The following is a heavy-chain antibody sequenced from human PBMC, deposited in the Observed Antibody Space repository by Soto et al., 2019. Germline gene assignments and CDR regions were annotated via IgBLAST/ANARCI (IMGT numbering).Heavy chain of an antibody. CDR3: AKAKYSGYDISLNFDY. J-gene: IGHJ4*02. CDR1: GFTFSSYA. D-gene: IGHD5-12*01. CDR2: ISGSGGST. Sequence: EVQLLESGGGLVQPGGSLRLSCAVSGFTFSSYAMSWVRQAPGKGLEWVSGISGSGGSTYYADSVKGRFTSSRDKSKTTLYLQMNSLRVEDTAVYYCAKAKYSGYDISLNFDYWGQGTLATVSS. V-gene: IGHV3-23*01.